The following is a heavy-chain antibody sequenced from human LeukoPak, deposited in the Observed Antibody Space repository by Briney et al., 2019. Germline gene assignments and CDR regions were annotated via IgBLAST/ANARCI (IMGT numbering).Heavy chain of an antibody. D-gene: IGHD6-19*01. Sequence: ADTLSLTCTLSGGPISSYYWRWMRQPAGKGLEWIGRIYTSGSTNYNPSVKSRVTMSVDTSKNQFSLKLSSVTAADTAVYYCARQRGWSYYFDYWGQGTLVTVSS. V-gene: IGHV4-4*07. CDR2: IYTSGST. J-gene: IGHJ4*02. CDR1: GGPISSYY. CDR3: ARQRGWSYYFDY.